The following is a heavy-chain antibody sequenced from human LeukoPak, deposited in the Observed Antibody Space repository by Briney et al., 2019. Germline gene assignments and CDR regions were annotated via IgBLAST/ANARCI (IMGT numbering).Heavy chain of an antibody. V-gene: IGHV4-4*07. CDR1: GGSISNYF. D-gene: IGHD5-12*01. CDR2: IYSTGRS. Sequence: SETLSLTCTVSGGSISNYFWSWVRQPAGKGLEWIGRIYSTGRSDYNPSLKSRITKSVDTSKNQFSLKLSSVTAADTAVYYCARDGPRSGYDLGHFDNLGQGTLVTASS. J-gene: IGHJ4*02. CDR3: ARDGPRSGYDLGHFDN.